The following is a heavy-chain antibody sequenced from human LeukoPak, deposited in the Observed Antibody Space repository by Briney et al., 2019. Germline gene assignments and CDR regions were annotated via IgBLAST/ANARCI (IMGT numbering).Heavy chain of an antibody. CDR2: IYHSGST. D-gene: IGHD3-9*01. CDR1: GYSISSGYY. V-gene: IGHV4-38-2*02. CDR3: ARGIYDILTGYYITTTGGLDY. Sequence: SETLSLTCTVSGYSISSGYYWGWIRQPPGKGLEWIGSIYHSGSTYYNPSLKSRVTISVDTSKNQFSLKLSSVTAADTAVYYCARGIYDILTGYYITTTGGLDYWGQGTLVTVSS. J-gene: IGHJ4*02.